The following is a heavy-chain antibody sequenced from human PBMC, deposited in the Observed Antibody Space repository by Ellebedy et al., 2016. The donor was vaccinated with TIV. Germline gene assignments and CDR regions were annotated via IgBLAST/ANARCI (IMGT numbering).Heavy chain of an antibody. J-gene: IGHJ4*02. D-gene: IGHD2-2*01. V-gene: IGHV3-33*05. Sequence: GGSLRLXXAVSGFTFRLFGMHWVRQTPGRGLEWVAAVSFNGTLQYYAESVKGRFTVSRDNAKTTLYLHMDSLRVEDTGTYYCASQNGAYCSSHTCSHGLDYWGQGTPVTVSS. CDR1: GFTFRLFG. CDR2: VSFNGTLQ. CDR3: ASQNGAYCSSHTCSHGLDY.